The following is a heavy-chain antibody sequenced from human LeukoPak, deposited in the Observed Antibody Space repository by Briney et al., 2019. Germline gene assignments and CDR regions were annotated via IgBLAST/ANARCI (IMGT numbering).Heavy chain of an antibody. V-gene: IGHV3-21*01. D-gene: IGHD3-16*02. CDR1: GFTFSSYS. Sequence: GGSLRLSCAASGFTFSSYSMNWVRQAPGKGLEWVSSISSSSSYIYYADSVKGRFTISRGNAKNSLYLQMNSLRAEDTAVYYCARGPTEYYDYVWGSYRYIFDYWGQGTLVTVSS. CDR2: ISSSSSYI. CDR3: ARGPTEYYDYVWGSYRYIFDY. J-gene: IGHJ4*02.